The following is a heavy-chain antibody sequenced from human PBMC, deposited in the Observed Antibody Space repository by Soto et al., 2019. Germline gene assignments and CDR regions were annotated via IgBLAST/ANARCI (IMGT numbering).Heavy chain of an antibody. V-gene: IGHV3-11*01. CDR1: GFTFSDYY. J-gene: IGHJ4*02. Sequence: GGSLRLSCAASGFTFSDYYMSWIRQAPGKGLEWVSYISSSGSTIYYADSVKGRFTISRDNAKNSLYLQMNSLRAEDTAVYYCARSYCSSTSCYPDYWGQGTLVTVSS. D-gene: IGHD2-2*01. CDR2: ISSSGSTI. CDR3: ARSYCSSTSCYPDY.